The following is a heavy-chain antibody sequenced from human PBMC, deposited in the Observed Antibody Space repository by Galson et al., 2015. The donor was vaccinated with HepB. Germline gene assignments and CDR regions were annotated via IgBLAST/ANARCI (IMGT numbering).Heavy chain of an antibody. Sequence: SLRLSCAASGFTVSSNYMSWVRQAPGKGLEWVSVIYSGGSTYYADSVKGRFTISRDNSKNTLYLQMNSLRAEDTAVYYCARGPSPTPTYCGGDCSYFDYWGQGTLVTVSS. CDR3: ARGPSPTPTYCGGDCSYFDY. J-gene: IGHJ4*02. V-gene: IGHV3-53*01. CDR2: IYSGGST. CDR1: GFTVSSNY. D-gene: IGHD2-21*02.